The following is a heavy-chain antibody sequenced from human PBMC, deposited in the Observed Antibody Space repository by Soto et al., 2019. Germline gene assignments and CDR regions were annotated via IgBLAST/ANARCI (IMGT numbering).Heavy chain of an antibody. CDR3: ASSGIAAAGFYYYYGMDV. CDR1: GGSISSSSYY. D-gene: IGHD6-13*01. J-gene: IGHJ6*02. CDR2: IYTSGST. Sequence: QLQLQESGPGLVKPSETLSLTCTVSGGSISSSSYYWGWIRQPPGKGLEWIGSIYTSGSTNYNPSLKSRVTMSVDTSKNQFSLKLSSVTAADTAVYYCASSGIAAAGFYYYYGMDVWGQGTTVTVSS. V-gene: IGHV4-39*07.